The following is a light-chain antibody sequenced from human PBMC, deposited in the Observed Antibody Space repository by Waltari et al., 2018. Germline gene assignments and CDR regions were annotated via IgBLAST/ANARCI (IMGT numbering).Light chain of an antibody. Sequence: DVVMTQSPDSLAVSLGERATIRCKSSQSLLDWSRGKNHLAWYQQKPGQPPKLLVYWASTREPCVPDRFSGSGSGTDFTLTISSLQAEDVATYYCHQYYTSPLTFGQGTRLGIK. CDR1: QSLLDWSRGKNH. J-gene: IGKJ5*01. V-gene: IGKV4-1*01. CDR2: WAS. CDR3: HQYYTSPLT.